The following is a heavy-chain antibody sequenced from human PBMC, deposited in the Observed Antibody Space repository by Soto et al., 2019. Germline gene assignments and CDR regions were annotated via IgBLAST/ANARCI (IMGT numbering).Heavy chain of an antibody. D-gene: IGHD3-22*01. CDR3: AKDPSDTAPSY. Sequence: QVQLVESGGGVVQPGRSLRLSCAASGFTFSSYGMHWVRQAPGKGLEWVAVISYDGSNKYYADSVKGRFTISRDNSKNTLYLQMNTLRAEDTAVYYCAKDPSDTAPSYWGKGTLVTFSS. CDR2: ISYDGSNK. CDR1: GFTFSSYG. J-gene: IGHJ4*02. V-gene: IGHV3-30*18.